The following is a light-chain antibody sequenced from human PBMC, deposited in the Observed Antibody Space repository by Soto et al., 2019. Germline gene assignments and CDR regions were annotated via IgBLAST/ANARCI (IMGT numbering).Light chain of an antibody. CDR1: QNIRNY. J-gene: IGKJ2*01. Sequence: DIQMTQSPSSLSASVGDRVTITCRASQNIRNYLNWYQQTPGKAPKLLIYAAYSLQSGVPSRFSGSGSGTDFTLTISSLQPEDFATYHCQQSSSPPYTFGQGTKLEIK. CDR2: AAY. CDR3: QQSSSPPYT. V-gene: IGKV1-39*01.